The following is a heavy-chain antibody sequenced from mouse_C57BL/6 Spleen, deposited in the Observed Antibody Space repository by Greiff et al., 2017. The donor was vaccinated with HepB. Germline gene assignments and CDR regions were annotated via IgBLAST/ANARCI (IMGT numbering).Heavy chain of an antibody. CDR1: GYTFTSYW. CDR2: IDPSDSYT. Sequence: VQLQQPGAELVRPGTSVKLSCKASGYTFTSYWMHWVKQRPGQGLEWIGVIDPSDSYTNYNQKFKGKATLTVDTSSSTAYMQLSSLTSEDSAVYYCARDTHLTAQATRFAYWGQGTLVTVSA. J-gene: IGHJ3*01. D-gene: IGHD3-2*02. V-gene: IGHV1-59*01. CDR3: ARDTHLTAQATRFAY.